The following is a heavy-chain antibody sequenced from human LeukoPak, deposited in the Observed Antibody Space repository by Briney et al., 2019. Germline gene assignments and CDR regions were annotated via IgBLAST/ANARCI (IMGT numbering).Heavy chain of an antibody. CDR1: GFTFDDYA. CDR2: ISWNSGSI. V-gene: IGHV3-9*01. CDR3: ARDAPRQQLEYYFDY. D-gene: IGHD6-13*01. Sequence: GGSLRLSCAASGFTFDDYAMHWVRQAPGKGLEWVSGISWNSGSIGYADSVKGRFTISRDNAKNSLYLQMNSLRAEDTAVYYCARDAPRQQLEYYFDYWAQGTLVTVSS. J-gene: IGHJ4*02.